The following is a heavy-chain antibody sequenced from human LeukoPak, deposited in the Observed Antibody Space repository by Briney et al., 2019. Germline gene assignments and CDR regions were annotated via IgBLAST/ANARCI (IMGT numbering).Heavy chain of an antibody. CDR1: GYTFTGYY. CDR2: INPNSGGT. D-gene: IGHD4-17*01. J-gene: IGHJ6*02. CDR3: ARGGDYENYYYGMDV. V-gene: IGHV1-2*04. Sequence: ASVKVSCKASGYTFTGYYMHWVRQAPGQGLEWMGWINPNSGGTNYAQKFQGWVTMTRDTSISTAYMELSRLRSDDTAVYYCARGGDYENYYYGMDVWAQGTTVTVSS.